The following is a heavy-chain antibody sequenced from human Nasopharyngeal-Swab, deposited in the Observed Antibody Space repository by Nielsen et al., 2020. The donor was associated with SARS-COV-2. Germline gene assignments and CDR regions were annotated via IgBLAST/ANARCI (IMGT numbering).Heavy chain of an antibody. D-gene: IGHD3-22*01. CDR1: GGTFSSYA. V-gene: IGHV1-69*13. CDR3: ARDLYYDSSGHWYYYYGMDV. CDR2: IIPNFCTA. Sequence: SVKVSCKASGGTFSSYAIRWVRQAPGQGLEWMGGIIPNFCTAHYAQKFQGRVTNTAHESTSTAYMELSRLRSEDTAVYYCARDLYYDSSGHWYYYYGMDVWGQGTTVTVSS. J-gene: IGHJ6*02.